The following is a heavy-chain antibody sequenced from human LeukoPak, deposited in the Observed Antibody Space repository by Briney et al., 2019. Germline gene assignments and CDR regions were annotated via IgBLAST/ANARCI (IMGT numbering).Heavy chain of an antibody. CDR1: GGSISSYY. CDR3: ARASSGGLFDP. D-gene: IGHD6-19*01. V-gene: IGHV4-59*12. CDR2: IYYSGST. J-gene: IGHJ5*02. Sequence: SETLSLTCTVSGGSISSYYWSWIRQPPGKGLEWIGYIYYSGSTNYNPSLKSRVTISVDKSKNQFSLKLSSVTAADTAVYYCARASSGGLFDPWGQGTLVTVSS.